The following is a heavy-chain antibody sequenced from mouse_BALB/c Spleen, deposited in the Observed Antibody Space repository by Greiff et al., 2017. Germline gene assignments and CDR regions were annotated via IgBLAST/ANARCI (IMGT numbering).Heavy chain of an antibody. CDR2: INSNGGST. V-gene: IGHV5-6-3*01. Sequence: EVQVVESGGGLVQPGGSLKLSCAASGFTFSSYGMSWVRQTPDKRLELVATINSNGGSTYYPDSVKGRFTISRDNAKNTLYLQMSSLKSEDTAMYYCARKRGLYDYGFAYWGQGTLVTVSA. D-gene: IGHD2-4*01. J-gene: IGHJ3*01. CDR3: ARKRGLYDYGFAY. CDR1: GFTFSSYG.